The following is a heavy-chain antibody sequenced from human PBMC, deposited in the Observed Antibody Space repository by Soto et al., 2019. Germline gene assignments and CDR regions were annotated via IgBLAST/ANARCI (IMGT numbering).Heavy chain of an antibody. CDR3: ARDSASYSSSSGSYWYFDL. J-gene: IGHJ2*01. CDR1: GFTFSSYG. D-gene: IGHD6-6*01. Sequence: PGGSLRLSCAASGFTFSSYGMNWVRQTPGKGLEWVSYISTGSATIYYAESVKGRLTTSRDNAKNSLYLQMDSLRDEDTAVYFCARDSASYSSSSGSYWYFDLWGRGTLVTVSS. V-gene: IGHV3-48*02. CDR2: ISTGSATI.